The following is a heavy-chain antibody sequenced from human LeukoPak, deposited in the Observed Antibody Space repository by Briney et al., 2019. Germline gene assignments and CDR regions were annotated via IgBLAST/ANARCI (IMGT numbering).Heavy chain of an antibody. CDR3: AELGITMIGGV. J-gene: IGHJ6*04. D-gene: IGHD3-10*02. CDR1: GFTFSSYG. CDR2: IRYDGSYK. Sequence: GGSLRLSCAASGFTFSSYGMHWVRQAPGRGLEWMAFIRYDGSYKYYADSVKGRFTISRDNAKNSLYLQMNSLRAEDTAVYYCAELGITMIGGVWGKGTTVTISS. V-gene: IGHV3-30*02.